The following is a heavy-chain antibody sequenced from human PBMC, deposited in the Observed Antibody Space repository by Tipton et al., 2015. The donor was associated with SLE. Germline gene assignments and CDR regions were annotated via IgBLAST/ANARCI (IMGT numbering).Heavy chain of an antibody. V-gene: IGHV3-48*03. J-gene: IGHJ4*02. CDR3: ARDARRDEFWSPFDY. D-gene: IGHD3-3*01. CDR1: GFTFSSYE. CDR2: ISSSGSTI. Sequence: SLRLSCAASGFTFSSYEMNWVRQAPGKGLEWVSYISSSGSTIYYADSVKGRFTIARDNAKNSLYLQMNSLRAEDTAVYYCARDARRDEFWSPFDYWGQGTLVTVSS.